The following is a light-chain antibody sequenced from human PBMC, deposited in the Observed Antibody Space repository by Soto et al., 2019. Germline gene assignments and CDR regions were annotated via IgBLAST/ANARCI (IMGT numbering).Light chain of an antibody. CDR1: SGSVSASYY. Sequence: QTVVTQEPSFSVSPGGTVTLTCGLSSGSVSASYYPSWYQQTPGQAPRTLIYTTNTRSSGVPDRFSGSILGNKAALTITGAQADDESDYYCQSYDRTVSGSKVFGGGTKLTVL. J-gene: IGLJ3*02. V-gene: IGLV8-61*01. CDR3: QSYDRTVSGSKV. CDR2: TTN.